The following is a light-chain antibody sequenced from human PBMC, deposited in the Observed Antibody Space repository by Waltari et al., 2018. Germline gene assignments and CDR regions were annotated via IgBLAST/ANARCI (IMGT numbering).Light chain of an antibody. V-gene: IGKV2-28*01. CDR3: MQALQTPFT. J-gene: IGKJ3*01. CDR2: LGS. Sequence: DIVMTQSPLSLPVTPGEPASISCRSSQSLLHSNGYSFLDWYLQKRGQSPQLLIYLGSNRASGVPDRFSGSGSGTDFTLKISRVEAEDVGVYYCMQALQTPFTFGPGTKVDIK. CDR1: QSLLHSNGYSF.